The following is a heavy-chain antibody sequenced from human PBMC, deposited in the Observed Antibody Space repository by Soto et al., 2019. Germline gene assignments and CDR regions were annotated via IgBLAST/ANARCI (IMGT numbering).Heavy chain of an antibody. J-gene: IGHJ6*02. Sequence: QVQLVQSGAEVKKPGASVKVSCKASGYTFSSYAITWVRQAPGQGLEWVGWISAYNGNTSYAQKLQGRVTMTIDTSKSIAYVELRSLRADDSAVHYWARDYRHACGDYYDNLDVWGQGTTVTV. V-gene: IGHV1-18*01. D-gene: IGHD3-16*01. CDR1: GYTFSSYA. CDR3: ARDYRHACGDYYDNLDV. CDR2: ISAYNGNT.